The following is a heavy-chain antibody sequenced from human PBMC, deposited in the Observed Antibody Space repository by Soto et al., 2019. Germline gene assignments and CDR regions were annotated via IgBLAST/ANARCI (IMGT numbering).Heavy chain of an antibody. CDR2: MNSNSGNI. CDR1: GYTFTSSE. Sequence: QVQLVQSGAEVKKPGASVKVSCKASGYTFTSSEINWLRQAPGQGLEWMGWMNSNSGNIGYAQKFQGRVNMTRDTSIRTAYMELSGRISEDTAVYYCARGKFWFDSWSQGTLVTVAS. CDR3: ARGKFWFDS. J-gene: IGHJ5*01. V-gene: IGHV1-8*01.